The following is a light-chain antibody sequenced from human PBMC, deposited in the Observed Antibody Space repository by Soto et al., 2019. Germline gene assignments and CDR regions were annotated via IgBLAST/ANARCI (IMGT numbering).Light chain of an antibody. Sequence: EIVMTQSPATLSVSPVERATLSCRASQSVSSNLAWYQQKPGQAPRLLIYGASTRATGIPARFSGSGSGTEFTLNISSLQSEDFAVYYCQQYNNWPPLTFGGGTKVEIK. CDR2: GAS. CDR3: QQYNNWPPLT. CDR1: QSVSSN. J-gene: IGKJ4*01. V-gene: IGKV3-15*01.